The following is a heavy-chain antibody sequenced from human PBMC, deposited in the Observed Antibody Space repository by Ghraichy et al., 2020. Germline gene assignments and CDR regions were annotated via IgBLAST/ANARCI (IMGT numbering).Heavy chain of an antibody. D-gene: IGHD2-15*01. CDR1: GGSFSGYY. CDR3: ARGPAWGYCSGGSCFHFDY. J-gene: IGHJ4*02. Sequence: SQTLTLTCAVYGGSFSGYYWSWIRQPPGKGLEWIGEINHSGSTNYNPSLKSRVTISVDTSKNQFSLKLSSVTAADTAVYYFARGPAWGYCSGGSCFHFDYWGQGTLVTVSS. CDR2: INHSGST. V-gene: IGHV4-34*01.